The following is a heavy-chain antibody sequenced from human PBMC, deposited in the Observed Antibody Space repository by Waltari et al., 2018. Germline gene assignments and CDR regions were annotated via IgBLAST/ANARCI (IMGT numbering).Heavy chain of an antibody. V-gene: IGHV3-30*01. J-gene: IGHJ4*02. D-gene: IGHD2-15*01. Sequence: QVKLVESGGGVVQPGRSLRLSCADPPFTYRTSVISWVRQAPGKGLEWVAAMSYDGFSKYYADSVKGRFSIGRDDSQNTVYLQANSLTTEDTAVYYCGREGGTSGYSGYLDTWGQGTLVTVSS. CDR3: GREGGTSGYSGYLDT. CDR1: PFTYRTSV. CDR2: MSYDGFSK.